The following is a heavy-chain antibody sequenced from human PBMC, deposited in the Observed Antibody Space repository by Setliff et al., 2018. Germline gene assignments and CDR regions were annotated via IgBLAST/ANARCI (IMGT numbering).Heavy chain of an antibody. D-gene: IGHD5-12*01. CDR1: GYTFTAYN. Sequence: GASVKVSCKASGYTFTAYNINWVRQATGQGLELMGWMNPNNGKTGYIQKLQGRVTMTRNTSISTVYMELSSLRPGDTAVYYCAEGLRGNDAFDIWGQGTMVTVSS. V-gene: IGHV1-8*02. CDR2: MNPNNGKT. CDR3: AEGLRGNDAFDI. J-gene: IGHJ3*02.